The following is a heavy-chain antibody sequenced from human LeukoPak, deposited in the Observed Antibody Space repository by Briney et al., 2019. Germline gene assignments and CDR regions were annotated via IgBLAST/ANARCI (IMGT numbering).Heavy chain of an antibody. CDR2: ISYDGSNK. J-gene: IGHJ4*02. Sequence: GGSLRLSCAASGFTFSSYAMHWVRQAPGKGLEWVAVISYDGSNKYYADSVKGRFTISRDNSKNTLYLQMNSLRAEDTAVYYCARDLITMVRGVNGLFDYWGQGTLVTVS. D-gene: IGHD3-10*01. V-gene: IGHV3-30-3*01. CDR1: GFTFSSYA. CDR3: ARDLITMVRGVNGLFDY.